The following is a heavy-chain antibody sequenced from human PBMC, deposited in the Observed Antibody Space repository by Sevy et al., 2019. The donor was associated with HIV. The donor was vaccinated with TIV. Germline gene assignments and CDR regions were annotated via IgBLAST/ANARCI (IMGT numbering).Heavy chain of an antibody. J-gene: IGHJ4*02. D-gene: IGHD3-10*01. CDR3: AKDRGVWFVEFDYYFDY. Sequence: GGSLRLSCAASGFTFSSYAMSWVRQAPGKGLEWVSAISGSGGSTYYADSVKGRFTISRDNSKNTLYLQMNSLRAEDTAVYYCAKDRGVWFVEFDYYFDYWGQGTLVTVSS. V-gene: IGHV3-23*01. CDR2: ISGSGGST. CDR1: GFTFSSYA.